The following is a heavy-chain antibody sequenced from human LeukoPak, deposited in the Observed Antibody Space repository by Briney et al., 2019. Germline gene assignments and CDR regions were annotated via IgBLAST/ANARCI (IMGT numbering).Heavy chain of an antibody. V-gene: IGHV3-66*01. CDR2: IYSGGST. CDR1: GFTVSSHY. J-gene: IGHJ3*02. Sequence: GGSLRLSCAASGFTVSSHYMSGVRQAPGEGLEWGTVIYSGGSTYYADSVKGRFTISRDNSKNTLYLQMNILRAEDTAVYYCASGTGSSWFRLRGAFDIWGQGTMVTVSS. CDR3: ASGTGSSWFRLRGAFDI. D-gene: IGHD6-13*01.